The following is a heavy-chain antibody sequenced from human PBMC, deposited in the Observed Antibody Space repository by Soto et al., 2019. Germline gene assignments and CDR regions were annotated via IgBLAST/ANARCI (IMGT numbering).Heavy chain of an antibody. J-gene: IGHJ4*02. V-gene: IGHV3-7*01. CDR1: EITFSTYW. CDR3: ARAGRYCSDGSYYYVWSDY. D-gene: IGHD2-15*01. CDR2: IKYDGSEK. Sequence: EVQLVESGGGLVQPGGSLRLSCAASEITFSTYWMSWVRQAPGKGLEWVANIKYDGSEKFYVDSVKGRFTISRDNAKNSLYLQMNSLRAEDTAMYYCARAGRYCSDGSYYYVWSDYWGQGTLVTVSS.